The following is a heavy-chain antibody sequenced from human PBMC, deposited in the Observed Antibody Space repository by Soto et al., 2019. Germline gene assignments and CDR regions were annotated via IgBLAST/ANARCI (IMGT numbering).Heavy chain of an antibody. V-gene: IGHV4-61*01. Sequence: QVQLQESGPGLVKPSETLSLTCTVSGGSVSSGSYYWSWIRQPPGKGLEWSGYIYSSGSTSYNPSLKSRVTISVDTSKNQFSLKLSSVTAADTAVYYCARDGDGYNYWGQGTLVTVSS. J-gene: IGHJ4*02. D-gene: IGHD5-12*01. CDR1: GGSVSSGSYY. CDR2: IYSSGST. CDR3: ARDGDGYNY.